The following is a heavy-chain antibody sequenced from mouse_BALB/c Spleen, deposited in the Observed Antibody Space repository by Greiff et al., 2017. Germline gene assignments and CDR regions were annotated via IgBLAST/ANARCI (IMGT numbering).Heavy chain of an antibody. CDR2: ISSGGSYT. CDR1: GFTFSSYG. CDR3: ARQGGATYYRYALAY. Sequence: VQLKESGGDLVKPGGSLKLSCAASGFTFSSYGMSWVRQTPDKRLEWVATISSGGSYTYYPDSVKGRFTISRDNAKNTLYLQMSSLKSEDTAMYYCARQGGATYYRYALAYWGQGTLVTVSA. D-gene: IGHD2-14*01. J-gene: IGHJ3*01. V-gene: IGHV5-6*01.